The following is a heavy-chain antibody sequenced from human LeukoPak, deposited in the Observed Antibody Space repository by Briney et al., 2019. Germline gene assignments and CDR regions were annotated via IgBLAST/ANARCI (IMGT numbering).Heavy chain of an antibody. CDR1: GFXFSSYS. V-gene: IGHV3-21*01. Sequence: GGSLRLSCAASGFXFSSYSINWVRQAPGKGLEWVSSISSSSSYIYYADSVKGRFTISRDNAKNSLYLQMNSLRAEDTAVYYCASGPGTYYYGSGSYSTYGMDVWGQGTLVTVSS. J-gene: IGHJ6*02. D-gene: IGHD3-10*01. CDR2: ISSSSSYI. CDR3: ASGPGTYYYGSGSYSTYGMDV.